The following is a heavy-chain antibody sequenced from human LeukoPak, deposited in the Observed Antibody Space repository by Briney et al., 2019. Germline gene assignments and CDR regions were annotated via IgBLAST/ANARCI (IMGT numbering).Heavy chain of an antibody. CDR3: ARRRTRDYYDSSGYYPSFDY. CDR2: IYYSGST. D-gene: IGHD3-22*01. V-gene: IGHV4-39*01. CDR1: GGSISSSSYY. J-gene: IGHJ4*02. Sequence: SETLSLTCTVPGGSISSSSYYWGWIRQPPGKGLEWIGSIYYSGSTYYNPSLKSRVTISVDTPKNHFSLKLSSVTAADTAVYYCARRRTRDYYDSSGYYPSFDYWGQGTLVTVSS.